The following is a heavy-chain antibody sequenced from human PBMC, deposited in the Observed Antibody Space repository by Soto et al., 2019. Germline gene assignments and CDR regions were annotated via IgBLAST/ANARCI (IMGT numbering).Heavy chain of an antibody. CDR1: GGSVSSGSYY. J-gene: IGHJ5*02. V-gene: IGHV4-61*01. CDR3: AREGALKPFSS. Sequence: PSETLSLTCTVSGGSVSSGSYYWSWIRQPPGKGLEWIGYIYYSGSTNYNPSLKSRVTISVDTSKNQFSLKLSSVTAADTAAYYCAREGALKPFSSWGQGALVTVSS. CDR2: IYYSGST.